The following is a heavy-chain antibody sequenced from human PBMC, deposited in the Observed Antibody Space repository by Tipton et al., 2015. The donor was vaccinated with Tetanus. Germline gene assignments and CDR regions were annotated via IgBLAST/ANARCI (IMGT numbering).Heavy chain of an antibody. CDR2: IYFRGDT. J-gene: IGHJ4*02. D-gene: IGHD3-22*01. CDR1: GVSIRGGTFY. CDR3: ARHSSGYFTFFDY. V-gene: IGHV4-39*01. Sequence: TLSLTCTVSGVSIRGGTFYWGWIRQPPGKGLEWIGSIYFRGDTYSNPSLKSRATISVDTSRNQFSLRLGSVTAADTAVYYCARHSSGYFTFFDYWGQGTLVTASS.